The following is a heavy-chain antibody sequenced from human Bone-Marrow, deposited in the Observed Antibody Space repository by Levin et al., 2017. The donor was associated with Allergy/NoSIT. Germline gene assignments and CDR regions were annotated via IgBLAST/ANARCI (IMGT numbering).Heavy chain of an antibody. D-gene: IGHD3-16*02. CDR1: GFTFSSYG. CDR2: ISYDGSNK. Sequence: GGSLRLSCAASGFTFSSYGMHWVRQAPGKGLEWVAVISYDGSNKYYADSVKGRFTISRDNSKNTLYLQMNSLRAEDTAVYYCAKDQGPYDYVWGSYLRGNYYDYGMDVWGQGTTVTVSS. V-gene: IGHV3-30*18. CDR3: AKDQGPYDYVWGSYLRGNYYDYGMDV. J-gene: IGHJ6*02.